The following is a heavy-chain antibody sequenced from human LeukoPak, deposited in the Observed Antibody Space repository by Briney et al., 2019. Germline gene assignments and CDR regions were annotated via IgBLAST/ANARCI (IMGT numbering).Heavy chain of an antibody. Sequence: GGSLRLSCAASGFTFSNYAMSWVRRAPGKGLEWVSAISGSGGSTYYADSVKGRFTISRDKSKNTLYLQMNSLRAEDTAVYYCAKDLNYYGSGSLDYWGQGALVTVSS. CDR1: GFTFSNYA. J-gene: IGHJ4*02. CDR2: ISGSGGST. D-gene: IGHD3-10*01. CDR3: AKDLNYYGSGSLDY. V-gene: IGHV3-23*01.